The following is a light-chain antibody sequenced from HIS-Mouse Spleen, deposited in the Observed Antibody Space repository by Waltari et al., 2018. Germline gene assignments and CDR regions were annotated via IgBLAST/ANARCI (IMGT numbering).Light chain of an antibody. CDR3: QQYNSYSRT. Sequence: DIQMTQSTSTLSASVGDRVTITCRASQSISSWLAWDQQKPGKATKLLIYKASSLESGVPSRCSGSGSGTEFTLTISSLQPDDFATYYCQQYNSYSRTFGQGTKVEIK. J-gene: IGKJ1*01. CDR1: QSISSW. V-gene: IGKV1-5*03. CDR2: KAS.